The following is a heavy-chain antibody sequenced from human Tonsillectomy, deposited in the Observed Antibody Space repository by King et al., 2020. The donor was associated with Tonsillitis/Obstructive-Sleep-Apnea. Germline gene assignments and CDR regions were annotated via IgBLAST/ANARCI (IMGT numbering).Heavy chain of an antibody. CDR1: GFTFSSYE. D-gene: IGHD6-13*01. J-gene: IGHJ3*02. CDR2: ISSSGSTI. V-gene: IGHV3-48*03. Sequence: VQLVESGGGLVQPGGSLRLSCAASGFTFSSYEMNWVRQAPGKGLEWVSYISSSGSTIYYADSVKGRFTISRDNAKNSLYLQMNSLRAEDTAVYYCARDRGYSSSAYDIWGQGTMVTVSS. CDR3: ARDRGYSSSAYDI.